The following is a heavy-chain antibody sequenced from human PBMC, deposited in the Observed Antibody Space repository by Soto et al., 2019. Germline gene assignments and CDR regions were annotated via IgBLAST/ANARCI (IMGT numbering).Heavy chain of an antibody. CDR2: IAHAGHP. CDR3: AGGRDEDY. J-gene: IGHJ4*02. CDR1: GGSITPSVF. D-gene: IGHD1-26*01. Sequence: VHLTESGPGLVRRSGTLSLTCAVSGGSITPSVFLTWVRQFPGSVLEWLGEIAHAGHPNFNPSLSGRGTMSLDLSNRPFSLNVASVYAAVRAVFFCAGGRDEDYWGQGALFSVSS. V-gene: IGHV4-4*02.